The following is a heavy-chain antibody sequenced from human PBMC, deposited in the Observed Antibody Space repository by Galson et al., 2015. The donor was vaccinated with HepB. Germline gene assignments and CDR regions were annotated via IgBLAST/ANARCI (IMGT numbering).Heavy chain of an antibody. Sequence: SLRLSCAASGFTFSSYAMSWVRQAPGKGLEWVSAISGSGGSTYYADSVKGRFTISRDNSKNTLYLQINSLRAEDTAVYYCAKDRTYCSSTSCYISADYWGQGTLVTVSS. D-gene: IGHD2-2*02. J-gene: IGHJ4*02. CDR1: GFTFSSYA. CDR2: ISGSGGST. V-gene: IGHV3-23*01. CDR3: AKDRTYCSSTSCYISADY.